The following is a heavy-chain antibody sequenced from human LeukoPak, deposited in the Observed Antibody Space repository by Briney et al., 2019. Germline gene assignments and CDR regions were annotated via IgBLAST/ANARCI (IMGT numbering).Heavy chain of an antibody. CDR2: ISSSGSTI. CDR3: AREIVSAVAGNFDY. D-gene: IGHD6-19*01. CDR1: GFTFSSYE. J-gene: IGHJ4*02. V-gene: IGHV3-48*03. Sequence: GGSLRLSCAASGFTFSSYEMNWVRQAPGKGLEWVSYISSSGSTIYYADSVKGRFTISRDDAKNSLYLEMNSLRAEDTAVYYCAREIVSAVAGNFDYWGQGTLVTVSS.